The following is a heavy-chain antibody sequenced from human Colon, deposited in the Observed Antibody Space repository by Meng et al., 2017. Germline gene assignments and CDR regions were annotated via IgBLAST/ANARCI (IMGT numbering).Heavy chain of an antibody. Sequence: GHADEAGPGLGKPSETLSLNCTASGGSISSYYRSWNRQTAGKGLEWIGRIYTSGNTNYNPSLESRVTMSVDTSKNQFSLKLSSVTAADTAVYYCARYGDYYFDFWGQGTLVTVSS. J-gene: IGHJ4*02. CDR3: ARYGDYYFDF. D-gene: IGHD4-17*01. V-gene: IGHV4-4*07. CDR2: IYTSGNT. CDR1: GGSISSYY.